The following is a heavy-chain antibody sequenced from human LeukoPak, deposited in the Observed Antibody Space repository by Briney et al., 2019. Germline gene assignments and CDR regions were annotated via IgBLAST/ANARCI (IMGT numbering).Heavy chain of an antibody. J-gene: IGHJ4*02. V-gene: IGHV3-30*02. D-gene: IGHD2/OR15-2a*01. CDR2: IRYDGSNK. CDR3: AKDGTTSTYFYFDY. CDR1: GFTFSNYG. Sequence: GGSLRLSCAASGFTFSNYGMHWVRQAPGKGLEWVAFIRYDGSNKCYADSVKGRFTISRDNSKNTLYLQMNSLRAEDTAVYYCAKDGTTSTYFYFDYWGRGTLVTVSS.